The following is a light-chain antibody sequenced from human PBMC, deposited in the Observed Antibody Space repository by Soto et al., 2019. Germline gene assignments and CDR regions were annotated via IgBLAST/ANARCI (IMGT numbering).Light chain of an antibody. CDR1: QSINAW. Sequence: IPLTQSPSTLSGSSGVRVTITCRASQSINAWLAWYQQKPGKAPKLLIYDVSTLDSGVPSRFSGSASGTEFTLTISSLDSDDFATYYCQQYHRYSTFGQGTKVDI. J-gene: IGKJ1*01. CDR2: DVS. CDR3: QQYHRYST. V-gene: IGKV1-5*01.